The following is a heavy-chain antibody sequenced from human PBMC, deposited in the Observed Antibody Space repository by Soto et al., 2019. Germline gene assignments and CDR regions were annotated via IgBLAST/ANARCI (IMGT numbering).Heavy chain of an antibody. V-gene: IGHV3-11*01. CDR2: VDTRSNAI. D-gene: IGHD2-15*01. Sequence: QVQLVESGGDLVKPGGSLRLSCAASGFSLSDYYMSWIRQAPGRGLEWISYVDTRSNAIYYADSVKGRFTISRDNAKNSLYLQMTSLRAEDTAVYYCARGGIKSGRFDPWGQGTLVTVSS. CDR3: ARGGIKSGRFDP. J-gene: IGHJ5*02. CDR1: GFSLSDYY.